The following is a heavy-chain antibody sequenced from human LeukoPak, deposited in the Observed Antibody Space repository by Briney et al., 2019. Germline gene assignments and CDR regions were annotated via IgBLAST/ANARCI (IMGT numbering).Heavy chain of an antibody. D-gene: IGHD3-3*01. CDR2: ISAYNGNT. CDR1: GYTFTSYY. V-gene: IGHV1-18*04. Sequence: GASVKVSYKASGYTFTSYYMHWVRQAPGQGLEWMGWISAYNGNTNYAQKLQGRVTMTTDTSTSTAYMELRSLRSDDTAVYYCARVGYYDFWSGYYKEGSFDYWGQGTLVTVSS. J-gene: IGHJ4*02. CDR3: ARVGYYDFWSGYYKEGSFDY.